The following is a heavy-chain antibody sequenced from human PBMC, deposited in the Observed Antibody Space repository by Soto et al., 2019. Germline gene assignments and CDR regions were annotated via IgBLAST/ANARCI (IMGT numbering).Heavy chain of an antibody. V-gene: IGHV1-3*01. Sequence: ASVKVSCKASGYTFTSYAMHWVRQAPGQRLEWMGWINAGNGNTKYSQKFQGRVTITRDTSASTAYMELSSLRSEDTAVYYCARVAWIQLSPRISDWFDPWGQXTLVTVSS. CDR2: INAGNGNT. CDR3: ARVAWIQLSPRISDWFDP. D-gene: IGHD5-18*01. CDR1: GYTFTSYA. J-gene: IGHJ5*02.